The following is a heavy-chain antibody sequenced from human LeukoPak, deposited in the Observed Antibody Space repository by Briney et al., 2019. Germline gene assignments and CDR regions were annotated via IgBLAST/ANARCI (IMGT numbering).Heavy chain of an antibody. Sequence: GGSLRLSCAASGFTFSNYSMNWVRQAPGKGLKWVSSISTSSTYIYYADSVKGRFTISRDNAKNSLYLQMNSLRAEDTAVYYCARDPTFGVVITSGVFDYWGQGTLVTVSS. CDR2: ISTSSTYI. D-gene: IGHD3-3*01. CDR1: GFTFSNYS. J-gene: IGHJ4*02. CDR3: ARDPTFGVVITSGVFDY. V-gene: IGHV3-21*01.